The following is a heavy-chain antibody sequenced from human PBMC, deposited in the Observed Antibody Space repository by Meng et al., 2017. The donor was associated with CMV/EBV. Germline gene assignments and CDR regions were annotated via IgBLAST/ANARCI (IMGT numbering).Heavy chain of an antibody. CDR1: GFTFSNAW. J-gene: IGHJ6*02. D-gene: IGHD3-3*01. V-gene: IGHV3-15*01. CDR2: IKSKTDGGTT. CDR3: TTVEWSWPIYYYYYGMDV. Sequence: GGSLRLSCAASGFTFSNAWMSWVRQAPGKGLEWVGRIKSKTDGGTTDYAAPVKGRFTISRDDSKNTLYLQMNSLKTEDTAVYYCTTVEWSWPIYYYYYGMDVWGQGTTVTVSS.